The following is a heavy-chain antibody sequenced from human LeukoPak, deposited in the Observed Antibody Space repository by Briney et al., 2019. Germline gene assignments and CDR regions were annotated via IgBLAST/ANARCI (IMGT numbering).Heavy chain of an antibody. J-gene: IGHJ5*02. CDR2: IIPIFGTA. V-gene: IGHV1-69*13. D-gene: IGHD2-2*01. CDR3: AGDLRIVVVPAAIGWDCWFDP. CDR1: GYTFTSYG. Sequence: ASVKVSCKASGYTFTSYGISWVRQAPGQGLEWMGGIIPIFGTANYAQKFQGRVTITADESTSTAYMELSSLRSEDTAVYYCAGDLRIVVVPAAIGWDCWFDPWGQGTLVTVSS.